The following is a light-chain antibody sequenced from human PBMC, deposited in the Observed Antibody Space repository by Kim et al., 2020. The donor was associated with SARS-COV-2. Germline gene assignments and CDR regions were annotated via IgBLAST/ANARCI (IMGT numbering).Light chain of an antibody. Sequence: DIQMPQSPSSLSASEGDRVTITCRASRSVQIYLSWYQQKPGKAPRLLIYAASNLQSGVPSRFSGSGSGTDFTLTISSLQPEDFATYYCQQSYTMVTFGGGTKVDIK. CDR2: AAS. V-gene: IGKV1-39*01. J-gene: IGKJ4*01. CDR3: QQSYTMVT. CDR1: RSVQIY.